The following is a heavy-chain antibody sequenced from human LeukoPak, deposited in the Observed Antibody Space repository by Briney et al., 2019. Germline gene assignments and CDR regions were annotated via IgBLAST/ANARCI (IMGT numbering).Heavy chain of an antibody. Sequence: PGGSLRLSCAASGFIFSSYSMNWVRQAPGKGLEWVSVITGSGGNTYYADSVKGRFTISKDNSKNTVYLQMSSLRVDDRAVYYCAKAASSSWPSYYYGMDVWGQGTTVTVSS. D-gene: IGHD6-13*01. V-gene: IGHV3-23*01. CDR1: GFIFSSYS. J-gene: IGHJ6*02. CDR3: AKAASSSWPSYYYGMDV. CDR2: ITGSGGNT.